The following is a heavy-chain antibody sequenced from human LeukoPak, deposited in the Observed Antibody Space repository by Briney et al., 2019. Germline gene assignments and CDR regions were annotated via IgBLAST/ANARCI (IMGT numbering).Heavy chain of an antibody. CDR3: AARRASAAAIDY. Sequence: SETLSLTCSVSGVSVGDSYCVWIRQPPGKGLEWIGYIYNSLYTDYSPSLRGRVTLSADKSKNHFSLNLDSVTAADTAVYYCAARRASAAAIDYWGQGTLVTVS. V-gene: IGHV4-4*09. D-gene: IGHD2-15*01. CDR2: IYNSLYT. CDR1: GVSVGDSY. J-gene: IGHJ4*02.